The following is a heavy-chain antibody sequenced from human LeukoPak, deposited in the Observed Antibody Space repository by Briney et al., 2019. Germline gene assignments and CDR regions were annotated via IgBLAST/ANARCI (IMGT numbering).Heavy chain of an antibody. V-gene: IGHV3-21*01. J-gene: IGHJ3*02. Sequence: GGSLRLSCAASGFTFSSYSMNWVRQAPGKGLEWVSSISSSSYIYYADSVKGRFTISRDNAKDSLYLQMNSLRAEDTAVYYCARDRGSSWYEAFDIWGQGTMVTVSS. CDR3: ARDRGSSWYEAFDI. CDR1: GFTFSSYS. D-gene: IGHD6-13*01. CDR2: ISSSSYI.